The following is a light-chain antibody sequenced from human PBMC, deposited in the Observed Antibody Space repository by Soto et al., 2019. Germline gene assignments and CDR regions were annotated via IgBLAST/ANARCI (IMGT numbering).Light chain of an antibody. CDR3: QSFGSGRSGVV. CDR1: SSNIGAGYD. Sequence: QSVLTQPPSVSGAPGQRVTISCTGSSSNIGAGYDVHWYQQLPGTAPKLLIYGNINRPSGVPDRFSGSKSGTSASLPITGLQAADEADYYCQSFGSGRSGVVFGGGTKLTVL. CDR2: GNI. V-gene: IGLV1-40*01. J-gene: IGLJ3*02.